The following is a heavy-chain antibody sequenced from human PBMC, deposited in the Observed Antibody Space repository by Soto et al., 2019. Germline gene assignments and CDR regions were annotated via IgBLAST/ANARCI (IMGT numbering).Heavy chain of an antibody. CDR3: ARDRGGFSRYYYYGMDV. CDR2: TNPSDGST. V-gene: IGHV1-46*01. CDR1: GYSLTSYY. Sequence: ASVKVSCKASGYSLTSYYMHWVRQAPGQGLEWMGITNPSDGSTNYAQKFQGRVTMTSDTSTSTVYMEMSSLRSEDTAVYYCARDRGGFSRYYYYGMDVWGQGTTVTVSS. D-gene: IGHD3-10*01. J-gene: IGHJ6*02.